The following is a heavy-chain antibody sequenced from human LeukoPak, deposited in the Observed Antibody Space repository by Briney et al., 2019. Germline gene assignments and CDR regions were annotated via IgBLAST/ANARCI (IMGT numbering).Heavy chain of an antibody. Sequence: ASVKVSCKVSGYTLTELSMHWVRQAPGKGLEWMGGFDPEYGETIYAQKFQGRVTMTEDTSTDTAYMELSSLRSEDTAVYYCATWYYYGSGSYYKIDYWGQGTLVTVSS. V-gene: IGHV1-24*01. CDR1: GYTLTELS. CDR2: FDPEYGET. CDR3: ATWYYYGSGSYYKIDY. D-gene: IGHD3-10*01. J-gene: IGHJ4*02.